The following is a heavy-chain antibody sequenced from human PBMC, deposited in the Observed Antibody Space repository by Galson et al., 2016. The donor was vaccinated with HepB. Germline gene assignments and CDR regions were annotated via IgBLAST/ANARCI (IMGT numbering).Heavy chain of an antibody. CDR2: MSSDGSTT. Sequence: SLRLSCATSGFKFTHYSINWVRQAPGKGLEWVSYMSSDGSTTYHADSVKGRFTISRDTAWNSVSLQMNSLRDEDTAIYYWVRAEDYYYGSSGYYPHHFDSWGQGTLVTVSS. J-gene: IGHJ4*02. V-gene: IGHV3-48*02. CDR1: GFKFTHYS. D-gene: IGHD3-22*01. CDR3: VRAEDYYYGSSGYYPHHFDS.